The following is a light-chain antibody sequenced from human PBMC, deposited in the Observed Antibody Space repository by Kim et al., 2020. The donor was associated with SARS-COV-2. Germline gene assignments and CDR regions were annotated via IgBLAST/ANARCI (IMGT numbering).Light chain of an antibody. CDR1: QSISNS. CDR2: KAS. J-gene: IGKJ1*01. CDR3: QQYNSYPLT. V-gene: IGKV1-5*03. Sequence: ASVGDRVTITCRASQSISNSLAWYQQKPGEAPKLLIYKASDLESGVPSRFSGSGSGTEFTLTISSLQPDDFATYYCQQYNSYPLTFGQGTKVDIK.